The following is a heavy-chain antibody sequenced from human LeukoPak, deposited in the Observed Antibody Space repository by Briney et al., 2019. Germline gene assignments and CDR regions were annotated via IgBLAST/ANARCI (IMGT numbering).Heavy chain of an antibody. J-gene: IGHJ4*02. CDR1: GFTFSSYA. CDR2: ISYDGSNK. V-gene: IGHV3-30-3*01. CDR3: ARDGGIAVAGSRFPFNY. Sequence: GGSLRLSCATSGFTFSSYAMHWVRQAPGKGLEWVAVISYDGSNKYYADSVKGRFTISRDNSKNTLYLQMNSLRAEDTAVYYCARDGGIAVAGSRFPFNYWGQGTLVTVSS. D-gene: IGHD6-19*01.